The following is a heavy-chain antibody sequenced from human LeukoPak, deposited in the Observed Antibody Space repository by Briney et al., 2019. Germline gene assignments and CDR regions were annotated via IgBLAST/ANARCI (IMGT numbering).Heavy chain of an antibody. CDR3: ARDQYYYGSGSYSYYYYYYMDV. CDR1: GFTFSNYG. J-gene: IGHJ6*03. D-gene: IGHD3-10*01. V-gene: IGHV3-30*02. Sequence: PGGSLRLSCAASGFTFSNYGMHWVRQTPGKGLEWVAFIRYDGSNKYYADSVKGRFTISRDNSKNTLYLQMNSLRAEDTALYYCARDQYYYGSGSYSYYYYYYMDVWGKGTTVTVSS. CDR2: IRYDGSNK.